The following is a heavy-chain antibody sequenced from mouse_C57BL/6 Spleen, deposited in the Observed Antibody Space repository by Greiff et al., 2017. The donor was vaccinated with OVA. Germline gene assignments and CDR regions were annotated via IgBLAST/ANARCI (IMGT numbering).Heavy chain of an antibody. V-gene: IGHV5-9*01. Sequence: EVKLMESGGGLVKPGGSLKLSCAASGFTFSSYTMSWVRQTPEKRLEWVATISGGGGNTYYPDSVKGRFTISRDNAKNTLYLQMSSLRSEDTALYYCARHGSNYDYWGQGTLVTVSA. CDR3: ARHGSNYDY. J-gene: IGHJ3*01. CDR2: ISGGGGNT. CDR1: GFTFSSYT. D-gene: IGHD2-5*01.